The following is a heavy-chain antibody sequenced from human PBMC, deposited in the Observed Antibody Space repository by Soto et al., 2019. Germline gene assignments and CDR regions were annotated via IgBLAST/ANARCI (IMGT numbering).Heavy chain of an antibody. CDR1: GGSISSSTYF. D-gene: IGHD3-10*01. J-gene: IGHJ5*02. V-gene: IGHV4-39*01. Sequence: SETLSLTCTVSGGSISSSTYFWGWIRQPPGKGLEWIGNIYYSGSTYYNPSLKSRVSISVDTSKDQFSLKLTSVTAADTAVYYCTNSNWFDPRGQGTLVTVSS. CDR3: TNSNWFDP. CDR2: IYYSGST.